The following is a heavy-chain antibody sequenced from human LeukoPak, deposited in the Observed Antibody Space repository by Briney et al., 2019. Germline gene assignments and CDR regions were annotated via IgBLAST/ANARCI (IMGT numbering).Heavy chain of an antibody. D-gene: IGHD3-22*01. CDR1: GFTVSSNY. CDR3: AKENPYYYDSSGSRGAFDY. CDR2: IYSGGST. J-gene: IGHJ4*02. V-gene: IGHV3-53*01. Sequence: PGGSLRFSCAASGFTVSSNYMSWVRQAPGKGLEWVSVIYSGGSTYYADSVKGRFTISRDNSKNTLYLQMNSLRAEDTAVYYCAKENPYYYDSSGSRGAFDYWGQGTLVTVSS.